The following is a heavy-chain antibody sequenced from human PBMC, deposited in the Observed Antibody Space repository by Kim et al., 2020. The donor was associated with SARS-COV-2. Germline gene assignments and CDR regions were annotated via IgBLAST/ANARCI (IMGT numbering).Heavy chain of an antibody. CDR1: GGTFSSYA. D-gene: IGHD3-10*01. V-gene: IGHV1-69*13. CDR3: ALGGGTGSYTLTDY. J-gene: IGHJ4*02. CDR2: IIPIFGTA. Sequence: SVKVSCKASGGTFSSYAISWVRQAPGRGLEWMGGIIPIFGTANYAQKFQGRVTITADESTSTAYMELSSLRSEDMAVYYCALGGGTGSYTLTDYWGQGTLVTVSS.